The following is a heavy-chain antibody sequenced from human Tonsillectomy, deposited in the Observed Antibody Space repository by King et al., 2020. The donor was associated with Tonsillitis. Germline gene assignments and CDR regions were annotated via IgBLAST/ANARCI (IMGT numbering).Heavy chain of an antibody. CDR2: ISGSGGST. D-gene: IGHD6-13*01. J-gene: IGHJ4*02. V-gene: IGHV3-23*04. Sequence: VQLVESGGGLVQPGGSLRLSCAASGLTFSSYAMSWVRQAPGKGLEWGSAISGSGGSTYYADSVKGRFTISRDNSKNTLYLQMNSLRAEDTAVYYCAKGLTPGIAAAGVFDYWGQGTLVTVSS. CDR3: AKGLTPGIAAAGVFDY. CDR1: GLTFSSYA.